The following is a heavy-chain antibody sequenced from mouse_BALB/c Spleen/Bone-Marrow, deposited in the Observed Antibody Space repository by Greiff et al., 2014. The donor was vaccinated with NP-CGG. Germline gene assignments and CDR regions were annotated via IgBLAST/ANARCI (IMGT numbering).Heavy chain of an antibody. V-gene: IGHV7-3*02. Sequence: DVMLVESGGGLVQPGGSLRLSCATSGFTFTDYYMSWVRQPPGKALEWLGFIRNKGNGYTTEYSASVKGRFTISRDNSLSILYLQMNTLRAEDSATYYCARDDYGFDYWGQGTTLTVSS. CDR1: GFTFTDYY. D-gene: IGHD1-1*01. CDR2: IRNKGNGYTT. CDR3: ARDDYGFDY. J-gene: IGHJ2*01.